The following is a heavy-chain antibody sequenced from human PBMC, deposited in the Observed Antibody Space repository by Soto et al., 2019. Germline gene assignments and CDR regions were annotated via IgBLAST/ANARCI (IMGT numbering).Heavy chain of an antibody. J-gene: IGHJ6*02. CDR2: IYHSGST. V-gene: IGHV4-30-2*01. Sequence: QLQLQESGSGLVKPSQTLSLTCAVSGGSISSGGYSWSWIRQPPGKGLEWIGYIYHSGSTYYNPSLKSLVTISVDRSKNQFSLKLSSVTAADTAVYYCARGMYYYDSSGYGMDVWGQGTTVTVAS. D-gene: IGHD3-22*01. CDR1: GGSISSGGYS. CDR3: ARGMYYYDSSGYGMDV.